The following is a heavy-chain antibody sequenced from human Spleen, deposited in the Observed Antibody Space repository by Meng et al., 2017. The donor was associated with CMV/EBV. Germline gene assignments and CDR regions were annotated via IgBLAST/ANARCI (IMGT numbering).Heavy chain of an antibody. CDR2: INWNGGST. V-gene: IGHV3-20*04. D-gene: IGHD6-19*01. J-gene: IGHJ6*02. Sequence: GGSLRLSCEASGFTFDDYGLSWVRQAPGKGLEWVSGINWNGGSTAYADSVKGRFTISRDNAKKSLYLQMNSLRAEDTAVYYCARTVAGLVSYGLDVWGQGTTVTVSS. CDR1: GFTFDDYG. CDR3: ARTVAGLVSYGLDV.